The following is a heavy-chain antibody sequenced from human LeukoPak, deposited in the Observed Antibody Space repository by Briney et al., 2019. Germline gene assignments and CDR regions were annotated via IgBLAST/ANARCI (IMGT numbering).Heavy chain of an antibody. CDR1: GGSITPYY. CDR3: ARYYYASGTKAFDI. CDR2: IHYSGST. J-gene: IGHJ3*02. D-gene: IGHD3-10*01. Sequence: SETLSLTCAVSGGSITPYYWSWVRQPPGKGLEWIGYIHYSGSTKYNPSLQSRGTISVDTSNNQFSLKLSSATAADTAVYYCARYYYASGTKAFDIWGQGTMVTVSS. V-gene: IGHV4-59*01.